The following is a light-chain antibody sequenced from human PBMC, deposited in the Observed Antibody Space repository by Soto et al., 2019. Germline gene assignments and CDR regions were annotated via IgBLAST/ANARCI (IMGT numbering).Light chain of an antibody. CDR1: SRDVGSYNR. CDR2: EVS. Sequence: QSALTQPPSVSGSPGQSVAISCTGTSRDVGSYNRVSWYQQPPGTAPKVMIYEVSNRPSGVPDRFSGSKSGNTASLTISGLQAEDEADYYCSSYTSSSTYVFGTGTKVTVL. V-gene: IGLV2-18*02. CDR3: SSYTSSSTYV. J-gene: IGLJ1*01.